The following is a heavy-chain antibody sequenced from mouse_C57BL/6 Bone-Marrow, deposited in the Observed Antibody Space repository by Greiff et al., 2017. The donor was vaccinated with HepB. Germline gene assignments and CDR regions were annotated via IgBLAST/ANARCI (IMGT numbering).Heavy chain of an antibody. Sequence: VHLVESGPGLVAPSQSLSITCTVSGFSLTSYGVDWVRQSPGKGLEWLGVIWGVGSTNYNSALKSRLSISKDNSKSQVFLKMNSLQTDDTAMYYCASALDSSGYRFAYWGQGTLVTVSA. V-gene: IGHV2-6*01. CDR2: IWGVGST. CDR1: GFSLTSYG. CDR3: ASALDSSGYRFAY. D-gene: IGHD3-2*02. J-gene: IGHJ3*01.